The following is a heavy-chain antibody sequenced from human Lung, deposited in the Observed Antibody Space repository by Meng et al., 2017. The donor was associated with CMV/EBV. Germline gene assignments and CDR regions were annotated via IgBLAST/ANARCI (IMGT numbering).Heavy chain of an antibody. CDR2: IHHSGST. V-gene: IGHV4-38-2*02. D-gene: IGHD2-21*01. J-gene: IGHJ5*02. Sequence: AXTLSLXCTVSGYSISSGYYWGWIRQSPEKEVGWIGSIHHSGSTYYNQSLKSRVTISMDAPNDQFSLNMNSVTAADTAVYYCARVHRNLKWFDPWGRGILVTVSS. CDR3: ARVHRNLKWFDP. CDR1: GYSISSGYY.